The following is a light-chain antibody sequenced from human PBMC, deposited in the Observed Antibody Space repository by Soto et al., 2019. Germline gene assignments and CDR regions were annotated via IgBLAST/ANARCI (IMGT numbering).Light chain of an antibody. J-gene: IGLJ3*02. V-gene: IGLV2-14*01. CDR2: DVS. CDR3: SSYTSSSTWV. CDR1: SSDVGGYNY. Sequence: QSALTQPASVSGSPGQSITISCTGTSSDVGGYNYVSWYQQHPGKAPKLMIYDVSNRPSGVSNRFSGSKSGNTASLTISALKAEDEADYYCSSYTSSSTWVFGGGTKLTVL.